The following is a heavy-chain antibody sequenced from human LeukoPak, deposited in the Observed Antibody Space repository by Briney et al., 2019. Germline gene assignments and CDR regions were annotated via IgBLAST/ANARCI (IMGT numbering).Heavy chain of an antibody. CDR1: GFTFSNYY. Sequence: GGSLRLSCAASGFTFSNYYMRWIRQAPGKGLEWVSAISGSGGSTYYADSVKGRFTISRDNSKNTLYLQMNSLRAEDTAVYYCAKERGYYFGFDYWGQGTLVTVSS. CDR3: AKERGYYFGFDY. D-gene: IGHD3-22*01. J-gene: IGHJ4*02. CDR2: ISGSGGST. V-gene: IGHV3-23*01.